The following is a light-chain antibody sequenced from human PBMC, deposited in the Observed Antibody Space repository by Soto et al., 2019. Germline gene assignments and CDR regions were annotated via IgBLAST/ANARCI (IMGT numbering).Light chain of an antibody. CDR1: QSLLHITGETF. V-gene: IGKV2-29*01. CDR2: EVS. J-gene: IGKJ4*01. CDR3: QQRSNWPPRFT. Sequence: DVVMTQTPLSLSVAPGQPSSISCKSSQSLLHITGETFLFWYLHKPVQSPQLLIYEVSTRVSGIPARFSGSGSGTDFTLTISSLEPEDFAVYYCQQRSNWPPRFTFGGGTKVDIK.